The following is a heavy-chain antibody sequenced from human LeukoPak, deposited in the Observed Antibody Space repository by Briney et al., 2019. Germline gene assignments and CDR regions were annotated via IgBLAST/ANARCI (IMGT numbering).Heavy chain of an antibody. J-gene: IGHJ4*02. D-gene: IGHD3-16*01. V-gene: IGHV3-30-3*01. Sequence: GGSLRLSCAASGFTFSSYAMHWVRQAPGKGLEWVAVISYDGSNKYYADSVKGRFTISRDNSKNTLYLQMNSLRAEDTAVYYCARETIMGSWGQGTLVTVSS. CDR1: GFTFSSYA. CDR3: ARETIMGS. CDR2: ISYDGSNK.